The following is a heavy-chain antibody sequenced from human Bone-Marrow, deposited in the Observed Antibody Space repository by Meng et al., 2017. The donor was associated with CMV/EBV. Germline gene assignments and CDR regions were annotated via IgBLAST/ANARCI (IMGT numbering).Heavy chain of an antibody. D-gene: IGHD3-16*01. J-gene: IGHJ4*02. CDR2: IYWNDDK. CDR3: AHRGGEIYFDF. Sequence: QITLKESGPTLVKPTQTLTLTCTFSGFSLSTSGVGVGWIRQPPGKALEWLALIYWNDDKRYSPSLRSRPTITKDTSKNQVVLTMTNMDPVDTATYYCAHRGGEIYFDFWGQGTLVTVSS. CDR1: GFSLSTSGVG. V-gene: IGHV2-5*01.